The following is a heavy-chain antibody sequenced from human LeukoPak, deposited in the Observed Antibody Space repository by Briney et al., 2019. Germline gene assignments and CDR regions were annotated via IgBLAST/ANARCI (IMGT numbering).Heavy chain of an antibody. CDR2: IKQDGSEK. CDR3: ARDAEYDFWSGYEED. D-gene: IGHD3-3*01. V-gene: IGHV3-7*01. J-gene: IGHJ4*02. Sequence: GGSLRLSCAASGFTFSSYWMSWVRQAPGKGLEWVANIKQDGSEKYYVDSVKGRFTISRDNAKNSLYLQMNGLRAEDTAVYYCARDAEYDFWSGYEEDWGQGTLVTVSS. CDR1: GFTFSSYW.